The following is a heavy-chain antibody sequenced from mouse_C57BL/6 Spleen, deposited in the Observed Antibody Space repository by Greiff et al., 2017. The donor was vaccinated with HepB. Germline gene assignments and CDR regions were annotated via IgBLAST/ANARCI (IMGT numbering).Heavy chain of an antibody. CDR3: SRGPGFAY. V-gene: IGHV5-16*02. CDR2: INYDGSST. CDR1: GFTFSDYY. Sequence: EVKLMESEGGLVQPGSSMKLSCTASGFTFSDYYMAWVRQVPEKGLEWVANINYDGSSTYYLDSLKSRFIISRDNAKNILYLQMSSLKSEDTAMYYCSRGPGFAYWGQGTLVTFSA. J-gene: IGHJ3*01.